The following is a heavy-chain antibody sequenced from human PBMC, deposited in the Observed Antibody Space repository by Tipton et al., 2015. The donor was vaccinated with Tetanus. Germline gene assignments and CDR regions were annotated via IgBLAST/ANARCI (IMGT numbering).Heavy chain of an antibody. CDR2: INPKSGDT. J-gene: IGHJ4*02. CDR3: AREGRGYGGRLNDY. V-gene: IGHV1-2*02. CDR1: GYTFTGYY. Sequence: QVQLVQSGAEVKKPGASVKVSCKTSGYTFTGYYIHWVRQAPGQGLEWMGWINPKSGDTNFAQKFQGRVTMSRDTSLSTAYMELSSLRFDDTAMYYCAREGRGYGGRLNDYWGQGTLVTVSS. D-gene: IGHD5-12*01.